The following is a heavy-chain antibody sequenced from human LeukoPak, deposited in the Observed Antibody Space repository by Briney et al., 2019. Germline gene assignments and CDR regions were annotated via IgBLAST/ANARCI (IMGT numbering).Heavy chain of an antibody. CDR3: ARAWGSADY. CDR1: GFTFSSYS. J-gene: IGHJ4*02. Sequence: PGGSLRLSCAASGFTFSSYSMNWVRQAPGKGLEWVSYISSSSSTIYYADSVKGRFTISRDNAKNSLYLQMNSLRAEDTALYYCARAWGSADYWGQGTLVTVSS. V-gene: IGHV3-48*01. D-gene: IGHD7-27*01. CDR2: ISSSSSTI.